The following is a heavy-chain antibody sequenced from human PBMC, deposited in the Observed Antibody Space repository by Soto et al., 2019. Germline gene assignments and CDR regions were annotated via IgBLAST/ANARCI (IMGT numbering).Heavy chain of an antibody. CDR2: ISASNGNT. Sequence: ASVKVSCKASGYTFTSYGISWVRQAPGQGLEWMGWISASNGNTNYAQKLQGRVTMTTDTPTSTAYIELRSLRSDDTAVYYCARGRLRELLGTWFDPWGQGTMVTVSS. CDR1: GYTFTSYG. J-gene: IGHJ5*02. V-gene: IGHV1-18*01. CDR3: ARGRLRELLGTWFDP. D-gene: IGHD1-26*01.